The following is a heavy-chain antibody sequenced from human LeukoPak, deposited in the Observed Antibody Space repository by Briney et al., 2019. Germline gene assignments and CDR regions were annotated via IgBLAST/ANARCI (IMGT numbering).Heavy chain of an antibody. CDR1: GFTFSSYW. V-gene: IGHV3-7*03. CDR3: ARPIAAAGS. J-gene: IGHJ4*02. CDR2: IKPEGSEK. Sequence: PGGSLRLSCAASGFTFSSYWMTWVRQAPGKGLEGVASIKPEGSEKYYVDSVKCRFTISRDNAKNSLYLQMNSLRAEDTAVYYCARPIAAAGSWGQGTLVTVSS. D-gene: IGHD6-13*01.